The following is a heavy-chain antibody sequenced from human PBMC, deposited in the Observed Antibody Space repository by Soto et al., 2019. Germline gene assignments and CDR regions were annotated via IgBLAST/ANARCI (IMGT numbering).Heavy chain of an antibody. CDR2: ISDDGDDK. CDR1: GFTFKNYG. V-gene: IGHV3-30*18. J-gene: IGHJ4*02. Sequence: QVQLVESGGGVVQPVRSLRLSCAASGFTFKNYGIHWVRQAPGKGLEWVAVISDDGDDKYYADSVKGRFTVSRDNSRNTLYLQMNSLRPEDTAMYYCAKEGIELWSAFDYWGQGTLVTVSS. CDR3: AKEGIELWSAFDY. D-gene: IGHD5-18*01.